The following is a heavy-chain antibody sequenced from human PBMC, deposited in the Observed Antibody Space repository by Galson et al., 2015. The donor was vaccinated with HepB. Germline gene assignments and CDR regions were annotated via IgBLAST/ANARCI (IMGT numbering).Heavy chain of an antibody. D-gene: IGHD2/OR15-2a*01. J-gene: IGHJ3*02. V-gene: IGHV3-64*02. CDR1: GFNFSNYT. CDR2: ISIIGART. Sequence: SLRLSCAASGFNFSNYTMYWVRQAPGKGLEYVSAISIIGARTYYADSVKGRFTISRDNSKNTLYLQMGSLRPEDMAVYYCARDSVYCNTVRCYSEAFDIWGQGTMVTVSS. CDR3: ARDSVYCNTVRCYSEAFDI.